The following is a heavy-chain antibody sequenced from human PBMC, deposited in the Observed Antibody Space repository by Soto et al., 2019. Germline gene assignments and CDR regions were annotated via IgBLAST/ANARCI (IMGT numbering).Heavy chain of an antibody. Sequence: QVQLVQSGAEVKKPGASVKVSCKASGYTFTSYGISWVRQAPGQGLEWMGWISAYNGNTNYAQKLQGRVTMTTDTSTSTAYMALRSLRSDDTAVYSCARGGYFDWSNYYYGMDVWGQGTTVTVSS. CDR2: ISAYNGNT. CDR1: GYTFTSYG. D-gene: IGHD3-9*01. CDR3: ARGGYFDWSNYYYGMDV. J-gene: IGHJ6*02. V-gene: IGHV1-18*01.